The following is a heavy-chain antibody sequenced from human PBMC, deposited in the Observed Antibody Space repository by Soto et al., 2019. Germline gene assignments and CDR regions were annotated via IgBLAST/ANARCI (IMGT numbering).Heavy chain of an antibody. V-gene: IGHV4-4*02. CDR1: RGSISSSNC. CDR2: IYHSGST. CDR3: ARVKGIWFGELLRAFDI. D-gene: IGHD3-10*01. J-gene: IGHJ3*02. Sequence: SDTLSLTCAVSRGSISSSNCLSFLLKPGGEGLEWIVEIYHSGSTNYNRCLKSRVTISVDKSKNQFSLKLSSVTAADTAVYYCARVKGIWFGELLRAFDIWGQGTMVTVSS.